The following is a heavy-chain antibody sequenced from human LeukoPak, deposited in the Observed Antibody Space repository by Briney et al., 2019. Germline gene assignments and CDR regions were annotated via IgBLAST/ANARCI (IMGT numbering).Heavy chain of an antibody. Sequence: GGFLRLSCAASGFTFSDYYMTWIRQAPGKGLEWVSYISSGGSTIYYADSVKGRFTISRDNAKNSLYLQMNSLRAEDTAVYYCARDRYSGSYPLDYWGQGTLVTVSS. CDR3: ARDRYSGSYPLDY. CDR2: ISSGGSTI. J-gene: IGHJ4*02. V-gene: IGHV3-11*01. D-gene: IGHD1-26*01. CDR1: GFTFSDYY.